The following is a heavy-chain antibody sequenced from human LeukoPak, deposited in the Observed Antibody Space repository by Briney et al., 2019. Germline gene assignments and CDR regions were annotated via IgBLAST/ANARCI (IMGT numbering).Heavy chain of an antibody. V-gene: IGHV3-7*01. J-gene: IGHJ5*02. CDR3: TRDAS. Sequence: GGSLRLSCAGSGFTFSSYWMGWVRQAPGKGLEWVASIKPDGSETSYVDSVRGRFTISRDNPKSSLYLQMNSLTAEDTAVYHCTRDASWGQGTLVTVSS. CDR2: IKPDGSET. CDR1: GFTFSSYW.